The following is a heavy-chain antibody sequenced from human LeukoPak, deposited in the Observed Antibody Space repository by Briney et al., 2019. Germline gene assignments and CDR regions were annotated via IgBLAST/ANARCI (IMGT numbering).Heavy chain of an antibody. CDR1: GFTFSNAW. V-gene: IGHV3-15*01. CDR3: TTTTVTAGTRHYFDF. Sequence: PGGSLRLSCAASGFTFSNAWMNWVRQVPGKGLEWVARIKTKTDPERLAYAAPVKGRFTISRDDSKNTVYLQMNSLETEDTAVYHCTTTTVTAGTRHYFDFWGRGTLLTVSS. J-gene: IGHJ4*02. CDR2: IKTKTDPERL. D-gene: IGHD4-17*01.